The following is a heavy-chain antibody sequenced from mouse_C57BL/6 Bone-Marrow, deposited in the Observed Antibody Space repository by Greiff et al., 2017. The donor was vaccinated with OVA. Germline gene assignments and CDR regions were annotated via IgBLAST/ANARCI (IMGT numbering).Heavy chain of an antibody. V-gene: IGHV5-16*01. J-gene: IGHJ1*03. Sequence: EVQVVESEGGLVQPGSSMKLSCTASGFTFSDYYMAWVRQVPEKGLEWVANINYDGSSTSSLDSLSGRFIISRANAKNILYLQKSSVKCEDTGTYYCARECTGTSGDGYFDVWGTGTTVTVSS. CDR1: GFTFSDYY. CDR2: INYDGSST. D-gene: IGHD4-1*01. CDR3: ARECTGTSGDGYFDV.